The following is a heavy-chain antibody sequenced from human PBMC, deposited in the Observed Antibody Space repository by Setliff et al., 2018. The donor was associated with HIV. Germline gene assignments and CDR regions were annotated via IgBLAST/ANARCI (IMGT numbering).Heavy chain of an antibody. Sequence: PSETLSLTCAVYGGSFSEYYWSWIRQPPGKGLEWIGSIYYSGRTYYNPSLKSRVTISVDTSKTQFSLKLSSVTDADTAVYYCARHDGGGWYVRVLATSFDYWGQGTLVTVSS. CDR3: ARHDGGGWYVRVLATSFDY. CDR1: GGSFSEYY. J-gene: IGHJ4*02. V-gene: IGHV4-34*01. CDR2: IYYSGRT. D-gene: IGHD6-19*01.